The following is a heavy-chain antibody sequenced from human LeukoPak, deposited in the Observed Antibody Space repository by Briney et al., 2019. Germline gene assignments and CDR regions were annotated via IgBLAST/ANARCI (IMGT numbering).Heavy chain of an antibody. CDR3: ARQIQAGYSSGWYGY. CDR2: INHSGST. V-gene: IGHV4-34*01. J-gene: IGHJ4*02. CDR1: GGSFSGYY. Sequence: SETLSLTCAVYGGSFSGYYWSWIRQPPGKGLEWIGEINHSGSTNYNPSLKSRVTISVDTSKNQFSLKLSSVTAADTAVYYCARQIQAGYSSGWYGYWGQGTLVTVSS. D-gene: IGHD6-19*01.